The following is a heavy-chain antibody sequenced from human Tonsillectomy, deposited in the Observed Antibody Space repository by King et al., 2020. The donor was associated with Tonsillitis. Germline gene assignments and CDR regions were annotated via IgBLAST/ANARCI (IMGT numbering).Heavy chain of an antibody. J-gene: IGHJ5*02. CDR2: ISYSGRT. D-gene: IGHD3-3*01. Sequence: VQLQESGPGLVKPSETLSLICTVSGGSISSYYWSWIRQPPGKGLEWIGDISYSGRTNYNPSLKSRVTISIDTSKNQFSLKFSSVTAADTAVYYCARAQNYDFWSGFLNWFDPWGQGTLVTVSS. V-gene: IGHV4-59*01. CDR3: ARAQNYDFWSGFLNWFDP. CDR1: GGSISSYY.